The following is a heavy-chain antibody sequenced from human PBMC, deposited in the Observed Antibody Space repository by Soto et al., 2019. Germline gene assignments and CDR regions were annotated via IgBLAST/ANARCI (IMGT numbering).Heavy chain of an antibody. CDR2: IHYSGTT. D-gene: IGHD5-18*01. CDR1: GASINSGGYF. V-gene: IGHV4-31*03. J-gene: IGHJ4*02. Sequence: QVQLQESGPGLVKPSQTLSLACSVSGASINSGGYFWSWIRQLPGKGLEWIGYIHYSGTTYYNPSLKSRVVMSMDTSKNDFSLKLNSVTAAHTAVFYCARGFVETAMAFDYWGQEALVTVSS. CDR3: ARGFVETAMAFDY.